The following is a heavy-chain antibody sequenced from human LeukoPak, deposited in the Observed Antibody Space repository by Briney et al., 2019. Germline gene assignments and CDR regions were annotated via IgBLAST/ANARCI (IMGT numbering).Heavy chain of an antibody. D-gene: IGHD1-26*01. CDR2: IRYDGSNK. CDR3: AKVQRVGATVYYFDF. V-gene: IGHV3-30*02. CDR1: GFTFTSYG. Sequence: GGSLRLSCAASGFTFTSYGMHWVRQAPGKGLEWVAFIRYDGSNKYYADSVKGRFTISRDNSKNTLYLQMNSLRAEDTAVYYCAKVQRVGATVYYFDFGGRGPLATVSS. J-gene: IGHJ4*02.